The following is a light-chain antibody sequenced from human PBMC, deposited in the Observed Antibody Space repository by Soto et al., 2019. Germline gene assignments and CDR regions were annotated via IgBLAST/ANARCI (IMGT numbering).Light chain of an antibody. CDR3: QQYNSYSRT. CDR2: KAS. V-gene: IGKV1-5*03. CDR1: QSINTW. J-gene: IGKJ1*01. Sequence: DIQMTQSPPTLSASVGDRVDISCRASQSINTWLAWYQQKPGKAPKLLIYKASTLESGVPSRFSGSGSGTEFTLTITSLQPDDFATYFCQQYNSYSRTFGQGTKVDIK.